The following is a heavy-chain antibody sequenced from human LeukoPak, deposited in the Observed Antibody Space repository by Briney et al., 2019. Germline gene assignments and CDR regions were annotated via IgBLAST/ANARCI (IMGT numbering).Heavy chain of an antibody. V-gene: IGHV3-74*01. CDR1: GFTFSSYW. CDR3: AREGGELLEDDAFDI. J-gene: IGHJ3*02. D-gene: IGHD3-10*01. Sequence: PGGSLRLSCAASGFTFSSYWMHWVRQAPGKGLVWVSRINSDGSSTSYADSVKGRFTISRDNAKNTLYLQMNSLRAEDTAVYYCAREGGELLEDDAFDIWGQGTMVTVSS. CDR2: INSDGSST.